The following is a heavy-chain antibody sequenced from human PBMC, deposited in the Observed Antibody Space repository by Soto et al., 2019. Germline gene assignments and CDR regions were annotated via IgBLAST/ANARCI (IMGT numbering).Heavy chain of an antibody. Sequence: EVQLVESGGGLVKPGGSLRLSCAASGFTFSNAWMSWVRQAPGKGLEWVGRIKSKTDGGTTDYAAPVKGRFTISRDDSKNTLYLQMNSLKTEDTAVYYCTTEATTVFFFDAFDIWGQGTMVTVSS. V-gene: IGHV3-15*01. CDR3: TTEATTVFFFDAFDI. D-gene: IGHD4-17*01. CDR2: IKSKTDGGTT. J-gene: IGHJ3*02. CDR1: GFTFSNAW.